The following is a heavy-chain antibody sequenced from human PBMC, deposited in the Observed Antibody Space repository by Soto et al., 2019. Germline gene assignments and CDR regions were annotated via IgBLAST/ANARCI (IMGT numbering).Heavy chain of an antibody. V-gene: IGHV4-31*03. J-gene: IGHJ4*02. Sequence: SETLFLTCTVSGGPFSSGGYYWSWIRQEPGKGLEWIGYIYHNGDTSYNPSLKIRVTISADTSKTQFSLKLRSVTDADTAVYYCARVDSMVSSVFDYWRQEMLVPVS. CDR2: IYHNGDT. D-gene: IGHD3-10*01. CDR3: ARVDSMVSSVFDY. CDR1: GGPFSSGGYY.